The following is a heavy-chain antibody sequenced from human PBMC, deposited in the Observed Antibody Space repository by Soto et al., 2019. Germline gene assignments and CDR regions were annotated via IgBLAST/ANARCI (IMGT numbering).Heavy chain of an antibody. V-gene: IGHV4-59*08. CDR2: IYYSRST. J-gene: IGHJ4*02. CDR3: ARHYCSGGSCRSYFDY. Sequence: QVQLQESGPGLVKPSETLSLTCTVSGGSISSYYWSWIRQPPGKGLEWIGNIYYSRSTNYNPSLKSRVTISVDTSKNQFSLKLSSVTAADTAVYYCARHYCSGGSCRSYFDYWGQGTLVTVSS. D-gene: IGHD2-15*01. CDR1: GGSISSYY.